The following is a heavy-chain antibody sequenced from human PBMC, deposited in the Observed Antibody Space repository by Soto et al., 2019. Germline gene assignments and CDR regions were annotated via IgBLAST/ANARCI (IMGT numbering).Heavy chain of an antibody. V-gene: IGHV1-3*01. CDR2: INASNGNT. CDR3: ARDRGSYTYYFDY. Sequence: GASVKVSCKASGYTFTSYAMHWVRQAPGQRLEWMGWINASNGNTKCSQNFQGRVTITRDTSASTGYMELSSLTSEDTAVYYCARDRGSYTYYFDYWGQGSLVTVSS. CDR1: GYTFTSYA. J-gene: IGHJ4*02. D-gene: IGHD1-26*01.